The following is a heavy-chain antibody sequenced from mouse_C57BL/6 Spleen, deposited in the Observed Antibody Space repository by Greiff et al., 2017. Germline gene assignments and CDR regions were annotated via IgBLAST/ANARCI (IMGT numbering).Heavy chain of an antibody. J-gene: IGHJ3*01. CDR3: ARYWTAQGPGAY. CDR2: IYPRSGNT. D-gene: IGHD3-2*02. V-gene: IGHV1-81*01. Sequence: QVQLQQSGAELARPGASVKLSCKASGYTFTSYGISWVKQRTGQGLEWTGEIYPRSGNTYYNEKFKGKATLTADKSSSTAYMELRSLTSEDSAVYFCARYWTAQGPGAYWGQGTLVTVSA. CDR1: GYTFTSYG.